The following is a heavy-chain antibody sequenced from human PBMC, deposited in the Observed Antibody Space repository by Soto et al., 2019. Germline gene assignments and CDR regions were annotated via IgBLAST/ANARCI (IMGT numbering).Heavy chain of an antibody. CDR3: ARRLPPDCGFDY. CDR1: GFTFGNYA. CDR2: ISGRGGST. J-gene: IGHJ4*01. D-gene: IGHD2-21*02. V-gene: IGHV3-23*01. Sequence: EVQLLESGGGLVQPGGSLRLSCAASGFTFGNYAMSWVRQAPRKGLEWVSAISGRGGSTFYADSVKGRFTISRDNSKNTLYLELNSLRVGDRAIYYCARRLPPDCGFDYWGHGTVVSVSS.